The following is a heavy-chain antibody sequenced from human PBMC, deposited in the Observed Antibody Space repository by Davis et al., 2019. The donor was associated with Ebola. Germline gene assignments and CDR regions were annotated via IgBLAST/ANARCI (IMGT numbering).Heavy chain of an antibody. CDR3: ARDGATYYDFWSGYIRYYYGMDV. Sequence: PGGSLRLSCAASGFTFSSYGMHWVRQAPGKGLEWVAVIWYDGSNKYYADSVKGRFTISRDNSKNTLYLQMTSLRAEDTAVYYCARDGATYYDFWSGYIRYYYGMDVWGQGTTVTVSS. J-gene: IGHJ6*02. V-gene: IGHV3-33*01. D-gene: IGHD3-3*01. CDR1: GFTFSSYG. CDR2: IWYDGSNK.